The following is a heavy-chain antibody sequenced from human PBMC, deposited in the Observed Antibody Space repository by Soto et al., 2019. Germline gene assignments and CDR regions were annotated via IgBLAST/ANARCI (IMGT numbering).Heavy chain of an antibody. CDR1: GFSVSSNY. V-gene: IGHV3-66*01. CDR3: ARRGGEYYDFWSGYPGYFDY. Sequence: GGSLRLSCAASGFSVSSNYMSWVRQAPGKGLEWVSIIFSGGSTYYADSVKGRFTISRDNAKNSLYLQMNSLRAEDTAVYYCARRGGEYYDFWSGYPGYFDYWGQGTLVTVSS. D-gene: IGHD3-3*01. J-gene: IGHJ4*02. CDR2: IFSGGST.